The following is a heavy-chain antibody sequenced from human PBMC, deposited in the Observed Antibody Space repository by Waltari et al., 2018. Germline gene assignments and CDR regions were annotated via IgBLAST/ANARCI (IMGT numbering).Heavy chain of an antibody. CDR1: GFIFSSYG. Sequence: QVQEVESGGGVVQPGGSLRLSCAVSGFIFSSYGMHWVRQAPGKGLEWVGFIRQDGSNEYYPDSVKGRFTISRDNSKNTLYLQMNSLRVEDSAVYYCAKVASGHWGFADSWGQGTLVTVSS. V-gene: IGHV3-30*02. J-gene: IGHJ4*02. CDR3: AKVASGHWGFADS. D-gene: IGHD7-27*01. CDR2: IRQDGSNE.